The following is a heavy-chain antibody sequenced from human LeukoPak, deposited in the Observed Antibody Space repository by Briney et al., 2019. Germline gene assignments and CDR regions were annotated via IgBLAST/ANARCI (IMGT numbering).Heavy chain of an antibody. CDR2: IIPIFGTA. CDR3: ARDHPPWFDP. CDR1: GGTFSIYA. J-gene: IGHJ5*02. V-gene: IGHV1-69*06. Sequence: SVKVSCKASGGTFSIYAISWVRQAPGQGLEWMGRIIPIFGTANYAQKFQGRVTITADKSTSTAYMELSSLRSEDTAVYYCARDHPPWFDPWGQGTLVTVSS.